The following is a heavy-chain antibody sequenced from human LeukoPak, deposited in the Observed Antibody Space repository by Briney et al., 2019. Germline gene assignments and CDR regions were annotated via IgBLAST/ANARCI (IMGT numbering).Heavy chain of an antibody. D-gene: IGHD6-19*01. Sequence: TGGSLRLSCVVSGINFINSWMGWAPQAPGKGREWVADIKEDDSEKNYVDSVKGRFTISRDNAKSSEYLQMNSLRADDTAVYYCGRGSGWIFDFWGQGTLVTVSS. CDR1: GINFINSW. CDR2: IKEDDSEK. V-gene: IGHV3-7*01. J-gene: IGHJ4*02. CDR3: GRGSGWIFDF.